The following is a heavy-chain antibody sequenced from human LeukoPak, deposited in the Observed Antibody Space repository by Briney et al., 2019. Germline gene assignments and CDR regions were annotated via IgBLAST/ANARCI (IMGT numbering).Heavy chain of an antibody. CDR3: ARAPGTTLHYGGLDV. CDR1: GLTVTKTY. D-gene: IGHD4-17*01. V-gene: IGHV3-66*01. J-gene: IGHJ6*02. Sequence: GGSLRLSCAASGLTVTKTYMSWVRQAPGKGLEWVSVIYSDGTTYNQDSVKGRFTISRDNSKNTLFLQMNYLRAEDTAVYYCARAPGTTLHYGGLDVWGQGTTVTVSS. CDR2: IYSDGTT.